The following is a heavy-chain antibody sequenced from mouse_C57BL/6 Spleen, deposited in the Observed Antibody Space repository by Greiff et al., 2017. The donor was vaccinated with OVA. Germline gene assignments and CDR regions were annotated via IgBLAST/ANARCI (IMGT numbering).Heavy chain of an antibody. Sequence: QVQLKQSGPELVKPGASVKISCKASGYAFSSSWMNWVKQRPGKGLEWIGRIYPGDGDTNYNGKFKGKATLTADKSSSTAYMQLSSLTSEDSAVYFCARSGIGYRYDYGGYYFDYWGQGTTLTVSS. V-gene: IGHV1-82*01. J-gene: IGHJ2*01. CDR2: IYPGDGDT. CDR1: GYAFSSSW. D-gene: IGHD2-4*01. CDR3: ARSGIGYRYDYGGYYFDY.